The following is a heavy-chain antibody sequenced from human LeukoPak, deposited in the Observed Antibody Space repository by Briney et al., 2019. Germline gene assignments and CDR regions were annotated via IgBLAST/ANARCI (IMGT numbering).Heavy chain of an antibody. J-gene: IGHJ5*02. Sequence: MPSETLSLTCTVSGGSISSYYWSWIRQPPGKGLEWIGYIYYSGSTNYNPSLKSRVTISVDTSKNQFSLKLSSVTAADTAVYYCARTGPAQYYDILTGLWFDPWGQGTLVTVSS. CDR3: ARTGPAQYYDILTGLWFDP. CDR1: GGSISSYY. V-gene: IGHV4-59*01. CDR2: IYYSGST. D-gene: IGHD3-9*01.